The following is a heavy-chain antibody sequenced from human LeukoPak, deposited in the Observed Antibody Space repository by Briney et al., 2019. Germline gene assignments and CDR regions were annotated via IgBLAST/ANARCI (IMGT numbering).Heavy chain of an antibody. CDR2: AHYSANT. CDR3: ARVRGDYVNLFDP. V-gene: IGHV4-61*01. CDR1: GGSVSSGSYH. D-gene: IGHD4-17*01. J-gene: IGHJ5*02. Sequence: SETLSLTCTVSGGSVSSGSYHWSWIRQPPGKGLEWIGYAHYSANTYYNPSLKSRVTISLDTSKKQFSLWLRSVTAADTAVYYCARVRGDYVNLFDPWGQGTLVTVSS.